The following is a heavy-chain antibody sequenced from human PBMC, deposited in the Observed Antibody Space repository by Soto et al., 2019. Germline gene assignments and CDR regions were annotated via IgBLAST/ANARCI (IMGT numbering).Heavy chain of an antibody. CDR1: GGTLSGYA. CDR2: IIPIFGTA. V-gene: IGHV1-69*13. CDR3: ARDGLRYFDWSIDP. Sequence: GASVKVSFKASGGTLSGYAISWVRQAPGQGLEWMGGIIPIFGTANYAQKFQGRVTITADESTSTAYMELSSLRSEDTAVYCCARDGLRYFDWSIDPWGQGTLVTVSS. D-gene: IGHD3-9*01. J-gene: IGHJ5*02.